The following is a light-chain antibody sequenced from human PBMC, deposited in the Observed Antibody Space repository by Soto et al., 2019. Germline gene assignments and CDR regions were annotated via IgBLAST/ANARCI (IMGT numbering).Light chain of an antibody. CDR3: QQRSNWPRT. CDR2: DAS. J-gene: IGKJ1*01. Sequence: EIVLTHSPATLSLSPGARATLSCRASQSVSSYLAWYQQKPGQAPRLLIYDASNRASGIPARFSGSGSGTDFTLTISSLEPEDFAVYYCQQRSNWPRTFGQGTKVDI. CDR1: QSVSSY. V-gene: IGKV3-11*01.